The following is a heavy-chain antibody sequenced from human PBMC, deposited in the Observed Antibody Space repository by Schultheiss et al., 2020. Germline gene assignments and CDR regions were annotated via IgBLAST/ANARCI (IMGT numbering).Heavy chain of an antibody. CDR2: VWYDGSNK. V-gene: IGHV3-33*01. Sequence: GGSLRLSCAASGFTFTNYGMHWVRQAPGKGLDWVAVVWYDGSNKYYADSVKGRFTISRDNSKNTLYLQMNSLRAEDTAVYYCARGTLGGWVFNYWGQGTLVTVSS. D-gene: IGHD1-26*01. CDR1: GFTFTNYG. CDR3: ARGTLGGWVFNY. J-gene: IGHJ4*02.